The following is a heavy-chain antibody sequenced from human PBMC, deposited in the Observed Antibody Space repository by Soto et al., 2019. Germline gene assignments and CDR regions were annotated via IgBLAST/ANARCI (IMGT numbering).Heavy chain of an antibody. D-gene: IGHD3-10*01. CDR1: GGSITSGGYC. V-gene: IGHV4-31*03. J-gene: IGHJ4*02. CDR3: ARDGDYFGSGSPPLLSR. CDR2: IYYSGST. Sequence: QVQLQESGPGLVKPSQTLSLTCTVSGGSITSGGYCWTWIRQHPVKGLEWMGHIYYSGSTSYNPSLKSRVTISIDTSQTQFSLKLTSVTAADTAVYYCARDGDYFGSGSPPLLSRWGQGTLVTVSS.